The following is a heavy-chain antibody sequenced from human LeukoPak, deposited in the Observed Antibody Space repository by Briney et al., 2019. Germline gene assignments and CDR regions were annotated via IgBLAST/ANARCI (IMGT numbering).Heavy chain of an antibody. CDR1: GFTVSSNY. CDR2: IYSAGST. J-gene: IGHJ3*02. D-gene: IGHD3-3*01. V-gene: IGHV3-66*01. CDR3: ARASMGRSGSAFGAFDI. Sequence: GGTLRLSCTASGFTVSSNYMSWVRQAPGKGLEWVSYIYSAGSTNYDASVKGRFTISRDNSKNTLYLQMNCLRAVDTAVYYCARASMGRSGSAFGAFDIWGQGTMVTVSS.